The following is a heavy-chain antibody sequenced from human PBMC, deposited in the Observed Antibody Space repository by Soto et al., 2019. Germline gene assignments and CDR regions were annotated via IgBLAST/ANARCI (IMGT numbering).Heavy chain of an antibody. D-gene: IGHD6-19*01. V-gene: IGHV1-8*01. CDR1: GYTFTSYD. Sequence: QVQLVQSGAEVKKPGASVKVSCNASGYTFTSYDINLVRQATGQGLEWMGWMNPNSGNTGYAQKFQGGVTMTSNTSISTAYMELSSLRSEDSAVYYGARELSSGWFTNWGQGTLVTVSS. CDR2: MNPNSGNT. CDR3: ARELSSGWFTN. J-gene: IGHJ4*02.